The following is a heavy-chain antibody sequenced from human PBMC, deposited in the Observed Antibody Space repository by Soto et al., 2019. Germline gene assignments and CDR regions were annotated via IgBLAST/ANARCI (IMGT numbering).Heavy chain of an antibody. CDR1: GGSISSSSYY. CDR2: IYYSGST. D-gene: IGHD2-15*01. J-gene: IGHJ4*02. V-gene: IGHV4-39*01. CDR3: ARHTPAISISDH. Sequence: SETLSLTCTVSGGSISSSSYYWGWIRQPPGKGLEWIGSIYYSGSTYYNPSLKSRVTISVDTSKNQFSLKLSSVTAADTAVYYCARHTPAISISDHWGQGTLVAVS.